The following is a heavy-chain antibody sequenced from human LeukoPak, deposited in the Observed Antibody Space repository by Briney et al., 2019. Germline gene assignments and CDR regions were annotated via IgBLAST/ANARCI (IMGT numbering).Heavy chain of an antibody. CDR1: GGSISSYY. Sequence: SETLSLTCTVSGGSISSYYWSWIRQPPGKGLEWIGYIYYSGGTNYNPSLKSRVTISGDTSKNQFSLKLSSVTAADTAVYYCARSGHAGNYLSWFDPWGQGTLVTVSS. J-gene: IGHJ5*02. CDR2: IYYSGGT. D-gene: IGHD1-7*01. V-gene: IGHV4-59*08. CDR3: ARSGHAGNYLSWFDP.